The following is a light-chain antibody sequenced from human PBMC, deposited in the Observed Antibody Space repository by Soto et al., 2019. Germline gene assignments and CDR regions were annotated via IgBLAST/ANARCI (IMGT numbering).Light chain of an antibody. J-gene: IGKJ5*01. CDR2: AAS. CDR1: QSVSSSY. CDR3: QQYGSSPPEIT. V-gene: IGKV3-20*01. Sequence: EIVLTQSPGTLSLSPGERATLSCRASQSVSSSYSAWYQQKPRQAPRLLIYAASSRAAGIPDRFSGSGSGTDFALTISRLAPEDFALYYCQQYGSSPPEITFGQGTRLEIK.